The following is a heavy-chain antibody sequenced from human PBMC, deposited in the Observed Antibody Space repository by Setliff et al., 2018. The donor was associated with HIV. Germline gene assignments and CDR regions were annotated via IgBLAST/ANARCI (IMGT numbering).Heavy chain of an antibody. CDR2: INYDESSE. CDR1: GFTFSVHG. J-gene: IGHJ3*02. CDR3: AKDGDYRNGDYDAFDI. V-gene: IGHV3-30*02. Sequence: GGSLRLSCAASGFTFSVHGMHWVRQAPGKGLEWVAFINYDESSEYYADSVKGRVSISRDNAKNTVDLHMNSLRTEDTAVYYCAKDGDYRNGDYDAFDIWGLGTMVTVSS. D-gene: IGHD4-4*01.